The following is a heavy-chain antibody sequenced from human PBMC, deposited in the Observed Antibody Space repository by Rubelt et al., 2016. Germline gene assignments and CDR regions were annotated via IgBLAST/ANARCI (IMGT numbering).Heavy chain of an antibody. V-gene: IGHV3-15*07. D-gene: IGHD5-18*01. CDR2: IKSKTAGGAT. J-gene: IGHJ4*02. Sequence: WVGRIKSKTAGGATDYAAPVKDGFTMSRDDSKNTLYLQMNSLKTEDTAVYYCTTKTAMVSDYDYWGQGTLITVSS. CDR3: TTKTAMVSDYDY.